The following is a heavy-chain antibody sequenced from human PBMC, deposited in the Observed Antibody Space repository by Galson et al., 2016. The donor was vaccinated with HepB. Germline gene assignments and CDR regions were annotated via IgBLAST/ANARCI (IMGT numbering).Heavy chain of an antibody. CDR3: ARARGSQKSDFDS. CDR1: GFTFSSYS. CDR2: ISSSSTYI. D-gene: IGHD1-26*01. Sequence: SLRLSCAASGFTFSSYSMNWVRQAPGKGLEWVSSISSSSTYIYYADSVKGRFTISRDNAKNSLYLEINSLRVEDTAVYYCARARGSQKSDFDSWGQGTLVTVSS. V-gene: IGHV3-21*01. J-gene: IGHJ4*02.